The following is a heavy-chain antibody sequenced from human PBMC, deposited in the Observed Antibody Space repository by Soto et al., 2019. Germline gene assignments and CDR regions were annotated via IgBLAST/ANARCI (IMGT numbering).Heavy chain of an antibody. Sequence: QLVQSGDEVKKPGASVKVSCRASGYIFNSVGISWLRQVPGQGLEWVGWVSTYSEHTKSVQKFQDRVTLTADTSTSTVHMELRSIRSADTAVYYCARDLNWNNVLGFDSWGQGTLVTVSS. D-gene: IGHD1-20*01. V-gene: IGHV1-18*04. CDR1: GYIFNSVG. J-gene: IGHJ4*02. CDR3: ARDLNWNNVLGFDS. CDR2: VSTYSEHT.